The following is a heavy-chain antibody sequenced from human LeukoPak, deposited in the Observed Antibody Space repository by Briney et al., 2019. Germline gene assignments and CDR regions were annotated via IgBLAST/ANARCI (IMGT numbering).Heavy chain of an antibody. V-gene: IGHV3-74*01. CDR1: GFTFSSYW. CDR3: ARDQGSGYYLN. J-gene: IGHJ1*01. D-gene: IGHD3-22*01. Sequence: GGSLRLSCAASGFTFSSYWMHWVRQAPGKGLVWVSRINSDGSSTSYADSVKGRFTISRDNAKNTLYLQMNSLGAEDTAVYYCARDQGSGYYLNWGQGTLVTVSS. CDR2: INSDGSST.